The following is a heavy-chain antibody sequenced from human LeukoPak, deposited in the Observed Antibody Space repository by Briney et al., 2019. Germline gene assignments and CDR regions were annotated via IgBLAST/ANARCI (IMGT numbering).Heavy chain of an antibody. J-gene: IGHJ4*02. CDR1: GGSFSGYY. CDR3: ARGRLLAFDY. CDR2: INHSGST. Sequence: SEALSLTCAVYGGSFSGYYWSWIRQPPGKGLEWIGEINHSGSTNYNPSLKSRVTISVDTSKNQFSLKLSSVTAADTAVYYCARGRLLAFDYWGQGTLVTVSS. V-gene: IGHV4-34*01. D-gene: IGHD1-26*01.